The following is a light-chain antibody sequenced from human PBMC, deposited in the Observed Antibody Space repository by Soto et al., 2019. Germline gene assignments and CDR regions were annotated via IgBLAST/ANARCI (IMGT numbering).Light chain of an antibody. V-gene: IGKV1-5*03. CDR3: QHYTSYSEA. Sequence: DIQMTQSPSTLSGSVGDRVTITCRASQAISSWLAWYQQKPGKAPKLLIYKASTLKSGVPSRFSGSGSGTEFTLTISSLQPDDFATYYCQHYTSYSEAFGQPTKVDIK. J-gene: IGKJ1*01. CDR2: KAS. CDR1: QAISSW.